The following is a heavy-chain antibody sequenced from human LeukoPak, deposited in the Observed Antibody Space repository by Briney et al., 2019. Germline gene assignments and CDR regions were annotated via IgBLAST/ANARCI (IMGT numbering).Heavy chain of an antibody. J-gene: IGHJ6*03. Sequence: GGSLRLSCAASGFTFSSYWMSWVRQAPGKGLEWVANIKQDGSEKYYVDSVKGRFTISRDNAKNSLYLQMNSLRAEDTAVYYCARYYDILTGPHMDVWGKGTTVTISS. CDR2: IKQDGSEK. D-gene: IGHD3-9*01. CDR3: ARYYDILTGPHMDV. V-gene: IGHV3-7*01. CDR1: GFTFSSYW.